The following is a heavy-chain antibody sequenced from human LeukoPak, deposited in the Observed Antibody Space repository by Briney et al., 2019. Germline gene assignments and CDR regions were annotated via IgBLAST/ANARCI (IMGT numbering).Heavy chain of an antibody. CDR1: GGSISSYY. V-gene: IGHV4-4*07. Sequence: PSETLSLTCTVSGGSISSYYWSWIRQPAGKGLEWIGRIYTSGSTNYNPSLKSRVTMSVDTSKNRFSLKLSSVTAADTAVYYCARDGAPGVEMATINAFDIWGQGTMVTVSS. J-gene: IGHJ3*02. CDR3: ARDGAPGVEMATINAFDI. D-gene: IGHD5-24*01. CDR2: IYTSGST.